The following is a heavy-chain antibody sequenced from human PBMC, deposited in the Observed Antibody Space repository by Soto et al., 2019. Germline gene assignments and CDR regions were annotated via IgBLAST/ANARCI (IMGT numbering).Heavy chain of an antibody. D-gene: IGHD6-19*01. Sequence: QVQLVQSGAEVKKPGASVKVSCKASGYTFTSYAMHWVRQAPGQRLEWMGWINAGNGNTKYSQKFQGRVTITRDTSGSTAYMGVGSLGSEDTAGYYFAGVGGGVGGTFDYWGQGNLGNVSS. J-gene: IGHJ4*02. CDR3: AGVGGGVGGTFDY. CDR2: INAGNGNT. V-gene: IGHV1-3*01. CDR1: GYTFTSYA.